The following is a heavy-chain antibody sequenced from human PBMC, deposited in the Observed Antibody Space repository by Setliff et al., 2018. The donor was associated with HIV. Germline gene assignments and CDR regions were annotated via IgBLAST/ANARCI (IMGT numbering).Heavy chain of an antibody. CDR1: GFAFDIYA. Sequence: GGSLRLSCAASGFAFDIYAMNWVRQAPGKGLEWVSLISFYATGKVYVDSVEGRFTISRDNSKNTLYLQMNSRRIADTAVYYCARAASLCSGGNCYSGDYLDYWGQGALVTVSS. V-gene: IGHV3-30*04. D-gene: IGHD2-15*01. CDR3: ARAASLCSGGNCYSGDYLDY. J-gene: IGHJ4*02. CDR2: ISFYATGK.